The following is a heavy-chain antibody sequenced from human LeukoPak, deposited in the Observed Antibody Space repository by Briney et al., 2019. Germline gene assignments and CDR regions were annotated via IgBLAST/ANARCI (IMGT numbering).Heavy chain of an antibody. V-gene: IGHV1-18*01. D-gene: IGHD5-18*01. CDR3: ARQVDTTMALPDY. CDR1: GYTFTSYG. CDR2: ISGYNGNT. J-gene: IGHJ4*02. Sequence: ASVKVSCKASGYTFTSYGISWVRQAPGQGLEWMGWISGYNGNTNYAQKFQGRVTMTTDTSTSTDYMELRSLRYDDTAIYYCARQVDTTMALPDYWGQGTLVTVSS.